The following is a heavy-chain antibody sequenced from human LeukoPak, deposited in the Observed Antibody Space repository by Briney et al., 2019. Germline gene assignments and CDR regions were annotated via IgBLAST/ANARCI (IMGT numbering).Heavy chain of an antibody. J-gene: IGHJ5*02. CDR3: ERGLRDGYLGNRWFDP. CDR2: MNPNSGNT. V-gene: IGHV1-8*03. CDR1: GYTFTSYD. Sequence: ASVKVSCKASGYTFTSYDINWVRQATGQGLEWMGWMNPNSGNTGYAQKFQGRVTITRNTSISTAYMELRILRSEDTAVYYCERGLRDGYLGNRWFDPWGQGTLVTVSS. D-gene: IGHD5-24*01.